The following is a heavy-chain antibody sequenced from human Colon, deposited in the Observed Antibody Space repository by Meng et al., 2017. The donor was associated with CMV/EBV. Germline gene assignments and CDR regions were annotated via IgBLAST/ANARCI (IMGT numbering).Heavy chain of an antibody. CDR2: IYYTGST. J-gene: IGHJ4*02. CDR3: ASRGGDCSGTNCYRNDY. D-gene: IGHD2-2*02. V-gene: IGHV4-61*08. CDR1: GVSFNSCGQY. Sequence: GSLRLSCNVSGVSFNSCGQYWRWIRQPPGKGLEGIGNIYYTGSTNYNPSLKSRVIISIDTSKNQFSLKLTSVRAADTAVYYCASRGGDCSGTNCYRNDYWGQGTLVTVSS.